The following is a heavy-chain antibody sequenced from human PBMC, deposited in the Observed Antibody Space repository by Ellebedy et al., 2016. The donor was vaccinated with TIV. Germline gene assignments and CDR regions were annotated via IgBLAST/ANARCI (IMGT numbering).Heavy chain of an antibody. CDR1: GFMIRSYG. V-gene: IGHV3-30*18. CDR2: ISYDGTNK. Sequence: PGGSLRLSCAASGFMIRSYGMNWVRQAPGKGLEWVAVISYDGTNKDYADSVRGRFTISRDNSKNTLYLQMTSLRAEDTAFYYVAKEYYTSGSYPDAFHIWGQGTLVTVSS. J-gene: IGHJ3*02. CDR3: AKEYYTSGSYPDAFHI. D-gene: IGHD3-10*01.